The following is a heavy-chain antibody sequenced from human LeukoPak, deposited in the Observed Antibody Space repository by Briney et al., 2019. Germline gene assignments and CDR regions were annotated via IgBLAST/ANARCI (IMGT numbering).Heavy chain of an antibody. CDR3: AKVTYSSSWYTGFGRKSLEGWFDP. V-gene: IGHV3-21*04. CDR1: GFIFSNYS. CDR2: ISSSSRYI. D-gene: IGHD6-13*01. Sequence: GGSLRLSCAASGFIFSNYSMTWVRQAPGKGLEWVSSISSSSRYIYYADSVKGRFTISRDNAKNSLYLQMNSLRAEDTALYYCAKVTYSSSWYTGFGRKSLEGWFDPWGQGTLVTVSS. J-gene: IGHJ5*02.